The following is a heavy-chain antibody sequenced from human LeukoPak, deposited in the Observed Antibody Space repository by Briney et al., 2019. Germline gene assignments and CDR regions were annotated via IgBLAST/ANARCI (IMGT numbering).Heavy chain of an antibody. CDR2: IYHSGST. Sequence: SGTLSLTCDVSGGXLSSGNCWSWVRQAPGKGLEWIGEIYHSGSTNYSPSLKSRVTMSVDKSKNQFSLKVTSVTAADTAMYYCARDRVAAGTDAFDIWGQGTMVTVSS. CDR3: ARDRVAAGTDAFDI. J-gene: IGHJ3*02. V-gene: IGHV4-4*02. D-gene: IGHD6-13*01. CDR1: GGXLSSGNC.